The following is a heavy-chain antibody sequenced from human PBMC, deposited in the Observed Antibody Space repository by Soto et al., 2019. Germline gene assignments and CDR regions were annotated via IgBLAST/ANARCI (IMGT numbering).Heavy chain of an antibody. Sequence: QAQLLQSGGELKKSGASVKVSCKASGYTFNTYGISWVRQAPGQGLEWMAWISIHNGNTNFAQKFQGRVTLTTDTSPSTRKMALRSLRSDDTAVSYCSRMTTVDICHYYRDAWGKGTTVSVSS. CDR1: GYTFNTYG. J-gene: IGHJ6*03. V-gene: IGHV1-18*04. CDR3: SRMTTVDICHYYRDA. D-gene: IGHD4-4*01. CDR2: ISIHNGNT.